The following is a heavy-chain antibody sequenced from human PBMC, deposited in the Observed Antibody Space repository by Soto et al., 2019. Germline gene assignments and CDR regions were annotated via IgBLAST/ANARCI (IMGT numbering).Heavy chain of an antibody. CDR2: VYRSGRT. V-gene: IGHV4-38-2*01. CDR1: GYSINSGFY. J-gene: IGHJ6*02. D-gene: IGHD3-10*01. CDR3: ARVGDDSGIYFESHFFGMDV. Sequence: SETLSLTCAVSGYSINSGFYWGWIRQPPGKGLEWIGNVYRSGRTYYNPSLESRVTISLDMSKNQFSLNLGSVTAADTGVYYCARVGDDSGIYFESHFFGMDVWGQGTTVTVSS.